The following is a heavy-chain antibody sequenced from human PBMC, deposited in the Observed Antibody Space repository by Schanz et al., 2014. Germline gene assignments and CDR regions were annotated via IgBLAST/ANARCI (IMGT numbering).Heavy chain of an antibody. J-gene: IGHJ3*01. CDR2: IDPNSGGT. Sequence: QVQLVQSGADVKKLGASVKVSCKASGNTLSAYYIHWIRQAPGQGLEWMGWIDPNSGGTNYAQKFQGRVTMTSDTSITTVYMEVNSLTSDDTAVFYCARTASHDVWRGYIPHYAFDLWGQGTVVIVSS. D-gene: IGHD3-3*01. CDR3: ARTASHDVWRGYIPHYAFDL. V-gene: IGHV1-2*02. CDR1: GNTLSAYY.